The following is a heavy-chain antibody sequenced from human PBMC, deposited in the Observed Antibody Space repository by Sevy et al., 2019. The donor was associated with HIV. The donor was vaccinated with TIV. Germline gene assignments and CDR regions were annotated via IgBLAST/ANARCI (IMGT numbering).Heavy chain of an antibody. Sequence: ASVKVSCRASGYNFRTYGISWVRQAPGQGLEWMGWISPYTGDTDFVQKFEGRLSMTADTSTSTAYMELRSLRSDDTAMYYCARDKPQGVVILPGSMWGGIDYWGQGTLVTVSS. D-gene: IGHD2-2*01. CDR3: ARDKPQGVVILPGSMWGGIDY. J-gene: IGHJ4*02. CDR1: GYNFRTYG. V-gene: IGHV1-18*01. CDR2: ISPYTGDT.